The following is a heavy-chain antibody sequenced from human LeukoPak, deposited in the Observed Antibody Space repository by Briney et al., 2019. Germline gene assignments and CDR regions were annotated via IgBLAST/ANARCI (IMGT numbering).Heavy chain of an antibody. CDR1: GYTFTGYY. J-gene: IGHJ3*02. D-gene: IGHD3-10*01. V-gene: IGHV1-2*04. Sequence: GASVKVSCKASGYTFTGYYIHWVRQAPGQGLEWMGRINPNSGGTNYAQKFQGWVTMTRDTSISTAFMELSRLRSDDTAVYYCARDYGSGSYYAFDIWGQGTMVTVSS. CDR2: INPNSGGT. CDR3: ARDYGSGSYYAFDI.